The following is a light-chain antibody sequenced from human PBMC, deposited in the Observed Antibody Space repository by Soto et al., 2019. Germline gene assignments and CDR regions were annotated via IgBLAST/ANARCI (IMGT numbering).Light chain of an antibody. V-gene: IGLV2-14*03. CDR3: VAYRDPGTYV. CDR1: TGDFNDFDS. CDR2: DFT. J-gene: IGLJ1*01. Sequence: QSALAQPASVSGSPGQSISISCTGPTGDFNDFDSVSWYQHRPGEAPELKILDFTYRPSGVSERFSGSRSGSAASLTISGLQAEDEAEYYCVAYRDPGTYVFGPGTKFTVL.